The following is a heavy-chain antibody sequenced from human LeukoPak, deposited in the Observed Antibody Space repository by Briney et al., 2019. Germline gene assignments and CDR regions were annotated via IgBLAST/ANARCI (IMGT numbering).Heavy chain of an antibody. CDR3: AVAYYYGSGDAFDI. CDR1: GFTFRSYS. J-gene: IGHJ3*02. V-gene: IGHV3-21*01. Sequence: PGGSLRLSCAASGFTFRSYSMDWVRQAPGKGLEWVSSINSDSNYIYYADSVQGRFTISRDNAKNSLYLQMNSLRAEDTAVYYCAVAYYYGSGDAFDIWGQGTKVTVSS. CDR2: INSDSNYI. D-gene: IGHD3-10*01.